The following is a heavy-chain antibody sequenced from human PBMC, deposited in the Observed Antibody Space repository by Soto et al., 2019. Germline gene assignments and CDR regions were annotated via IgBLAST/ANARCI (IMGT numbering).Heavy chain of an antibody. J-gene: IGHJ4*02. V-gene: IGHV4-59*01. D-gene: IGHD5-12*01. Sequence: SENLSLTCTVSGGSISSDYWSWIRQPPGKGLEWIGYIYYSGSTNYNPSLKSRVTISVDTSKNQFSLKLSSVTAADTAVYYCARETRGYSLHYWGQGTLVAVS. CDR2: IYYSGST. CDR3: ARETRGYSLHY. CDR1: GGSISSDY.